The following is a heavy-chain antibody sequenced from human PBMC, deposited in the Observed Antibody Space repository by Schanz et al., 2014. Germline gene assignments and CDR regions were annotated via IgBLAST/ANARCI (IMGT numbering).Heavy chain of an antibody. J-gene: IGHJ4*02. CDR3: PRGIGAYGATNSFDS. CDR1: EYSFTSYS. V-gene: IGHV1-3*04. D-gene: IGHD4-17*01. Sequence: QVHLVQSGAEVKRPGASVKVSCKASEYSFTSYSMHWVRQAPGQRLEWMGWINTGSGDTKYSQNFQGRVTITRDTSATTAYRKLSSLRSEAPAGYSCPRGIGAYGATNSFDSWGQGPLFTVSS. CDR2: INTGSGDT.